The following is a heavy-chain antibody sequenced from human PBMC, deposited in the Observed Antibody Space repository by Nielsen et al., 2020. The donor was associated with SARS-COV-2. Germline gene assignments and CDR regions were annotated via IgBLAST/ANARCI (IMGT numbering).Heavy chain of an antibody. CDR3: AKSSYYDSSGYYDY. Sequence: GGSLRLSCASSGFTFSSYAMSWVRQAPGKGLEWVSAISGSGGSTYYADSVKGWFTISRDNSKNTLYLQMNSLRAEDTAVYYCAKSSYYDSSGYYDYWGQGTLVTVSS. CDR2: ISGSGGST. D-gene: IGHD3-22*01. J-gene: IGHJ4*02. V-gene: IGHV3-23*01. CDR1: GFTFSSYA.